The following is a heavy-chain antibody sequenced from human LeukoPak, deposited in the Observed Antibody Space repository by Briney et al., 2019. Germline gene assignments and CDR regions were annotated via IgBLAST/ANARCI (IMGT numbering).Heavy chain of an antibody. Sequence: PGGSLRLSCAASGFTFSSSWMNWIRQAPGKGLEWVANIKQDGTEKYYVDSVKGRFTISRDNAKNSLYLQVNSLRAEDTAVYYCARVSCAGGSCYSDYWGQGTLLTVFS. CDR3: ARVSCAGGSCYSDY. V-gene: IGHV3-7*05. CDR1: GFTFSSSW. CDR2: IKQDGTEK. J-gene: IGHJ4*02. D-gene: IGHD2-15*01.